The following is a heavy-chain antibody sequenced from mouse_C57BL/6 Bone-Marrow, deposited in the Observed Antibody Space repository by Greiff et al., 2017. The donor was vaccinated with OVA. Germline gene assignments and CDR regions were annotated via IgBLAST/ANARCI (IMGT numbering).Heavy chain of an antibody. CDR3: TTPYDYDGDYFDY. J-gene: IGHJ2*01. D-gene: IGHD2-4*01. Sequence: EVKLVESGAELVRPGASVKLSCTASGFNIKDDYMHWVKQRPEQGLEWIGWIDPENGDTEYASKFQGKATITADTSSNTAYLQLSSLTSEDTAVYYCTTPYDYDGDYFDYWGQGTTLTVSS. V-gene: IGHV14-4*01. CDR2: IDPENGDT. CDR1: GFNIKDDY.